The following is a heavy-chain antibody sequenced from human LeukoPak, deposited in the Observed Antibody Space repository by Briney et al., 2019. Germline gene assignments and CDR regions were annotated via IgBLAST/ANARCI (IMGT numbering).Heavy chain of an antibody. CDR1: GFTFSNDW. V-gene: IGHV3-74*01. Sequence: GGSLRLSCAAAGFTFSNDWMHWVRQAPGKGLEWVSRTKSDGSGTNYADSVKGRFTISRDNAPNTLYLQMNNLGVDDTAVYYCARALVTRLGAFDIWGQGTMVIVFS. CDR3: ARALVTRLGAFDI. J-gene: IGHJ3*02. CDR2: TKSDGSGT. D-gene: IGHD1-26*01.